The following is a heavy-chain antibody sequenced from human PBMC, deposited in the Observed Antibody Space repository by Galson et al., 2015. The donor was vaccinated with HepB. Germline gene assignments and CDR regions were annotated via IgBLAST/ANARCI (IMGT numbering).Heavy chain of an antibody. CDR2: ISYDGSNK. CDR1: GFTFSSYA. Sequence: SLRLSCAASGFTFSSYAMHWVRQAPGKGLEWVAVISYDGSNKYYADSVKGRFTISRDNSKNTLYLQMNSLRAEDTAVYYCASIQGYYYGSGSYFDAFDIWGQGTMVTVSS. CDR3: ASIQGYYYGSGSYFDAFDI. J-gene: IGHJ3*02. D-gene: IGHD3-10*01. V-gene: IGHV3-30-3*01.